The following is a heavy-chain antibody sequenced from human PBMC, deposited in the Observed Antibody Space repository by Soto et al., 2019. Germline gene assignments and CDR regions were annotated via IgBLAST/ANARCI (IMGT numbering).Heavy chain of an antibody. D-gene: IGHD1-26*01. CDR2: ISYDGSNE. J-gene: IGHJ4*02. V-gene: IGHV3-30-3*01. CDR3: TSVWEGREYSGY. Sequence: QVQLVESGGGVVQPGRSLRLSCAASGFTFRFYPMRWVRQAPGKGLEWVAAISYDGSNEYYTDSVKGRFTISRDNSNNPLYLQMSALRAEDTAVYYCTSVWEGREYSGYWGQGTLVTVPS. CDR1: GFTFRFYP.